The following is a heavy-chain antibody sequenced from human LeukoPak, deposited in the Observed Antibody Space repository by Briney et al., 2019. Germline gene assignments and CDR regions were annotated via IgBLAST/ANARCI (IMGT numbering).Heavy chain of an antibody. Sequence: GGSLRLSCAASGFTFSGYAMHWVRQAPGKGLEYVSAISSYGDTTYYADSVKGRFTISRDNSKSTLYLQMNSLRVEDTAVYYCARGIAVADTGFFDYWGQGTLVTVSS. CDR1: GFTFSGYA. CDR3: ARGIAVADTGFFDY. J-gene: IGHJ4*02. CDR2: ISSYGDTT. V-gene: IGHV3-64*02. D-gene: IGHD6-19*01.